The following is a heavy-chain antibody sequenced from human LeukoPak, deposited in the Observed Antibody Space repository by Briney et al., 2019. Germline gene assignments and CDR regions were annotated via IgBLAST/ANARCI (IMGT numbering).Heavy chain of an antibody. CDR3: ARALPDSSGYLYYFDY. J-gene: IGHJ4*02. V-gene: IGHV4-38-2*02. Sequence: SETLSLTCTVSGYSISSGYYWGWIRQPPGQGLEWIGSISHSGSPYYNPSLKSRVTISVDTSKNQLSLKLSSVTAADTAVYYCARALPDSSGYLYYFDYWGQGTLVTVSS. CDR1: GYSISSGYY. CDR2: ISHSGSP. D-gene: IGHD3-22*01.